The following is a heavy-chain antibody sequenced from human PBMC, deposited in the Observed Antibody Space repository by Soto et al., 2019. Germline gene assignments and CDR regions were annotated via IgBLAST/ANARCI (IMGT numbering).Heavy chain of an antibody. V-gene: IGHV4-59*01. D-gene: IGHD3-10*01. J-gene: IGHJ3*01. CDR3: ARVWGGAFDF. CDR2: VSFSGST. CDR1: GDSINNYY. Sequence: SQTLSLTCTVSGDSINNYYWNWIRQPPGKGLEWIGYVSFSGSTNYNPSLKSRVTISVDTSKNQFSLKLSSVTAADTAVYYCARVWGGAFDFLGQGKMVTGSS.